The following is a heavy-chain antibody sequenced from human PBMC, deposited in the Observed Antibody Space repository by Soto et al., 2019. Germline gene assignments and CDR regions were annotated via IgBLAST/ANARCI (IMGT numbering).Heavy chain of an antibody. Sequence: EVQLVESGGGLVQPGRSLRLSCAASGFTFDDYAMHWVRQAPGKGLEWVSGTSWNSGSIGYADSVKGRFTISRDNAKNSLFLQMNSLRAEDTALYYCAKGYCSSTTCYYYYYMDVWGKGTTVTVSS. CDR1: GFTFDDYA. D-gene: IGHD2-2*01. CDR3: AKGYCSSTTCYYYYYMDV. CDR2: TSWNSGSI. J-gene: IGHJ6*03. V-gene: IGHV3-9*01.